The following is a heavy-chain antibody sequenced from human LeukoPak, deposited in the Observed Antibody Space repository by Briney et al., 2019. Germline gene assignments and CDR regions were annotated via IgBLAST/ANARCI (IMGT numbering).Heavy chain of an antibody. D-gene: IGHD4-17*01. V-gene: IGHV1-69*01. CDR1: GGTFSSYA. CDR2: IIPIFGTA. Sequence: GASVKVSCKASGGTFSSYAISWVRQAPGQGLEWMGGIIPIFGTANYAQKFQGRVTITADESTSTAYMELSSLRSEDTAVYYCARNTHYGDYGVYWGQGTLVTVSS. CDR3: ARNTHYGDYGVY. J-gene: IGHJ4*02.